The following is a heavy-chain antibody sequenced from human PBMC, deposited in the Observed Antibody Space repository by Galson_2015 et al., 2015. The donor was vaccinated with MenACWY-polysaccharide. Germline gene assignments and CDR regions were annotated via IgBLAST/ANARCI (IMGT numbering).Heavy chain of an antibody. CDR3: ATESSRIVFHAFDI. CDR2: IGGSGSNT. V-gene: IGHV3-23*01. Sequence: SLRLSCAASGFTFSNYAMSWVRQAPGKGLEWVSTIGGSGSNTHYADSVKGRFTISRDNSKNTLSLQMNSLRAEDTAVYYCATESSRIVFHAFDIWGQGTMVTVSS. D-gene: IGHD6-13*01. CDR1: GFTFSNYA. J-gene: IGHJ3*02.